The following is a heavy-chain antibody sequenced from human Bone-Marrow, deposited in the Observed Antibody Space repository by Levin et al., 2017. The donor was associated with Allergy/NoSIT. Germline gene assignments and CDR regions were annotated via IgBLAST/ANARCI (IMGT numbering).Heavy chain of an antibody. CDR2: IYSGGSS. CDR1: GFTVSSNY. D-gene: IGHD2-2*01. V-gene: IGHV3-66*01. J-gene: IGHJ3*02. Sequence: GGSLRLSCVASGFTVSSNYMNWVRQAPGKGLEWVSVIYSGGSSYYADSVKGRFTISRDNSKNTLYLQMSSLRAEDTAVYYCATDRAYCSNTTCYLPDAFDIWGQGTMVTVSS. CDR3: ATDRAYCSNTTCYLPDAFDI.